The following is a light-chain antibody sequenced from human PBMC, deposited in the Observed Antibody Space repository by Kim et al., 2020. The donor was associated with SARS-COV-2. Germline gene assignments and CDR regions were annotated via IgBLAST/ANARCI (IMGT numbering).Light chain of an antibody. CDR3: QQFDSLPLT. CDR2: DAA. Sequence: DIQMIQSPSPLSASVGDRVTITCQASQDIDNYLNWYQQKPGKAPKLLISDAATLETGVPSRFSGRGSGTDFTLTISSLQPEDTATYYCQQFDSLPLTFGGGTKVDIK. J-gene: IGKJ4*01. V-gene: IGKV1-33*01. CDR1: QDIDNY.